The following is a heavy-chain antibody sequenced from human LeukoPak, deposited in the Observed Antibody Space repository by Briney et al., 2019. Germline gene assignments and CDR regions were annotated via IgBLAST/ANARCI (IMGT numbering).Heavy chain of an antibody. CDR3: ARVTGYVIEDNFDY. CDR1: GGSISSYY. J-gene: IGHJ4*02. CDR2: IYYSGST. Sequence: SETLSLTCTVSGGSISSYYWRWIRQPPGKGLEWIGYIYYSGSTNYNPSLKSRVTISVDTSKNQFSLRLRSVTAADTAVYYCARVTGYVIEDNFDYWGQGTLVTVSS. V-gene: IGHV4-59*01. D-gene: IGHD2-15*01.